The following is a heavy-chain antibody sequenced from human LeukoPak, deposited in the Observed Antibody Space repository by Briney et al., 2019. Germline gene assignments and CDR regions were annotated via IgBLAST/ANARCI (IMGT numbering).Heavy chain of an antibody. D-gene: IGHD1-26*01. CDR3: ARDVVGSLDY. V-gene: IGHV3-7*01. CDR1: GFTFSSYW. J-gene: IGHJ4*02. CDR2: IKGDESAR. Sequence: GGSLRLSCAASGFTFSSYWMAWVRQAPGKGLEWVANIKGDESARHQADSVKGRFTISRDNTRNSLYLQMTNLRGDDTAVHYCARDVVGSLDYWGQGTLVTVSS.